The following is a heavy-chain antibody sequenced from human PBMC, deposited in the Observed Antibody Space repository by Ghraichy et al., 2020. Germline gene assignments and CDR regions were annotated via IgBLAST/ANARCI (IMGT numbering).Heavy chain of an antibody. CDR3: ARGLRRYSRSWHPPRAFDI. CDR1: GCTFSSFA. J-gene: IGHJ3*02. D-gene: IGHD6-13*01. V-gene: IGHV1-69*13. CDR2: IIPIFGTA. Sequence: SVKVSCTASGCTFSSFAISWVRQAPGQGLEWMGGIIPIFGTANYAQKFQGRVTIPPDDSTSTAYMELSSLRSEDTAVYFCARGLRRYSRSWHPPRAFDIWGQGTMVTVSS.